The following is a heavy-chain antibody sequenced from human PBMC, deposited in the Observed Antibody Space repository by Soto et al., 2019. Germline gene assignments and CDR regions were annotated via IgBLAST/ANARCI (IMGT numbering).Heavy chain of an antibody. CDR3: GRGVDYRDYAIDY. CDR2: IGYDGSNE. CDR1: GFTFSNNG. V-gene: IGHV3-33*01. J-gene: IGHJ4*02. D-gene: IGHD4-17*01. Sequence: QVQLVESGGGVVQPGRSLRLSCAASGFTFSNNGMHWVRQAPAKGLEWVAVIGYDGSNEYFADSVKGRFTISRDNSKNTLFLQMDSLRAEDTAVYYCGRGVDYRDYAIDYWGQGTLVTVSS.